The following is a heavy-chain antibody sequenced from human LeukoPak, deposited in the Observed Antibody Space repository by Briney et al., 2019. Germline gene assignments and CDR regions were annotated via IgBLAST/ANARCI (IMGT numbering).Heavy chain of an antibody. CDR2: ISWDGGST. J-gene: IGHJ4*02. V-gene: IGHV3-43*01. Sequence: GGSLRLSCAASGFTFSTYWMHWVRQAPGKGLEWVSLISWDGGSTYYADSVKGRFTISRDNSKNSLYLQMNSLRTEDTALYYCAKDMAYYDSSGYPLFDYWGQGTLVTVSS. CDR3: AKDMAYYDSSGYPLFDY. D-gene: IGHD3-22*01. CDR1: GFTFSTYW.